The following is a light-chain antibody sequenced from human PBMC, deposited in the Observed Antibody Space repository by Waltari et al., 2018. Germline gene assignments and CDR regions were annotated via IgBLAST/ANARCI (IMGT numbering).Light chain of an antibody. J-gene: IGKJ1*01. CDR1: QSVRIF. Sequence: EIVLTQSPGTLSLSPGGRATLSCRASQSVRIFLAWYQQKPGQPPRLLIYHASSRAAGIPDRFSGSGSGTDFSLTISRLEPEDFAVYYCQKYESLPATFGQGTKVEIK. CDR3: QKYESLPAT. V-gene: IGKV3-20*01. CDR2: HAS.